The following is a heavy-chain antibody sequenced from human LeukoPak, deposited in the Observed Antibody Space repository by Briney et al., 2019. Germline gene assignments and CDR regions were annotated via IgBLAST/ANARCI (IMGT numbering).Heavy chain of an antibody. V-gene: IGHV4-34*01. CDR1: GGSFSGYY. Sequence: SETLSLTCAVYGGSFSGYYWSWIRQPPGKGLEWIGEINHSGSTNYNPSLKSRVTISVDTSKNQFSLKLSSVTAADTAVYYCARFPSITIFGVSSYYYGMDVWGQGTTVIVSS. CDR3: ARFPSITIFGVSSYYYGMDV. D-gene: IGHD3-3*01. J-gene: IGHJ6*02. CDR2: INHSGST.